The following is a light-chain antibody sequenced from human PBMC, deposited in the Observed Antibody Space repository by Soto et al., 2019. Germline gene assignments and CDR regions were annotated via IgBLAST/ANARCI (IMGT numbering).Light chain of an antibody. CDR1: SSDVGSYNL. CDR3: CSYASSSTFWV. Sequence: QSALTQPASVSGSPGQSITISCTGTSSDVGSYNLVSWYQQHPGKAPKLMIYEGSKRPSGVSNRFSGSKSGNTASLTISGIQAEDGADYYCCSYASSSTFWVFGGGTKLTVL. V-gene: IGLV2-23*03. J-gene: IGLJ3*02. CDR2: EGS.